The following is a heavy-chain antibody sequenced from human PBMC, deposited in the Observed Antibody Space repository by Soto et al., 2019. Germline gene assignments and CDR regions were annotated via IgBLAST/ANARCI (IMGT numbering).Heavy chain of an antibody. D-gene: IGHD4-17*01. Sequence: PSETLALTCTVSGGSICSYYWSWIRQPPGKGLEWIGYIYYSGSTNYNPSLKSRVTISVDTSKNQFSLKLSSVTAADTAVYYCARASTVTTRGSRNNWFDPWGQGTLVTVSS. CDR1: GGSICSYY. V-gene: IGHV4-59*08. J-gene: IGHJ5*02. CDR2: IYYSGST. CDR3: ARASTVTTRGSRNNWFDP.